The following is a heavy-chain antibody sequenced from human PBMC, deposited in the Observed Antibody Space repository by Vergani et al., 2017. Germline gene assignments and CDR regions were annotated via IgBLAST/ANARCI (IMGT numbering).Heavy chain of an antibody. CDR2: ISAYNGNT. CDR3: ARDPDIVVVPAAPYYYYYYGMDG. V-gene: IGHV1-18*04. Sequence: QVQLVQSGAEVKKPGASVKVSCKASGYTFTSYGISWVRQAPGQGLEWMGWISAYNGNTNYAQKLQGRVTMTTDTSTSTAYMELRSLRSDDTAVYYCARDPDIVVVPAAPYYYYYYGMDGWDQGTTVTVSS. CDR1: GYTFTSYG. D-gene: IGHD2-2*01. J-gene: IGHJ6*02.